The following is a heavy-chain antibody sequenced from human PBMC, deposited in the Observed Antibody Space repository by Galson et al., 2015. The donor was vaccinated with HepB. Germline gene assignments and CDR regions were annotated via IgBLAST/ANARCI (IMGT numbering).Heavy chain of an antibody. CDR1: GYTFTSYY. CDR3: ARGSLVTKYYYYMDV. Sequence: SVKVSCKASGYTFTSYYMHWVRQAPGQGLEWMGIINPSGGSTSYAQKFQGRVTMTRDTSTSTVCMELSSLRSEDTAVYYCARGSLVTKYYYYMDVWGNGTTVTVSS. D-gene: IGHD1-26*01. V-gene: IGHV1-46*03. J-gene: IGHJ6*03. CDR2: INPSGGST.